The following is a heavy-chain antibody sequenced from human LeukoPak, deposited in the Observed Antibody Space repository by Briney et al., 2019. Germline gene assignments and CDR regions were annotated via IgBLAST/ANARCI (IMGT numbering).Heavy chain of an antibody. V-gene: IGHV1-24*01. Sequence: ASVKVSCKVSGHTLSELAMHWVRQAPGKGLEWMGGFDPEDGETIYAQKFQGRVTMTEDTSTDTAYMELSSLRSEDTAVYYCARGLAAASYGMDVWGQGTTVTVSS. CDR3: ARGLAAASYGMDV. CDR2: FDPEDGET. D-gene: IGHD6-13*01. J-gene: IGHJ6*02. CDR1: GHTLSELA.